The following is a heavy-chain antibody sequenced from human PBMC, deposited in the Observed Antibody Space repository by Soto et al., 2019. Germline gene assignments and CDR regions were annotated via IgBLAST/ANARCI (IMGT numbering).Heavy chain of an antibody. J-gene: IGHJ4*02. CDR1: GFTFSSYG. D-gene: IGHD6-13*01. Sequence: GGSLRLSCAASGFTFSSYGIHWVRQAPGKGLEWVAVIWYDGSNKYYADSVKGRFTISRDNSKNTLYLQMNSLRAEDTAVYYCARETIAAARVFDYWGQGTLVTVSS. CDR2: IWYDGSNK. V-gene: IGHV3-33*01. CDR3: ARETIAAARVFDY.